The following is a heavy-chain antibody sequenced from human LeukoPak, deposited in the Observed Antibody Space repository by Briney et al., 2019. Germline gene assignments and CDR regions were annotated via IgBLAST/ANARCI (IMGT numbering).Heavy chain of an antibody. D-gene: IGHD3-3*01. CDR1: GFTFSSYA. CDR3: TRDEFDYWSGYSANWFDP. J-gene: IGHJ5*02. CDR2: ISGSGGST. Sequence: GGSLRLSCAASGFTFSSYAMSWVRQAPGKGLEWVSAISGSGGSTYYADSVKGRFTISRDNSKNTLYLQMNSLRAEDTAVYYCTRDEFDYWSGYSANWFDPWGQGTLVTVSS. V-gene: IGHV3-23*01.